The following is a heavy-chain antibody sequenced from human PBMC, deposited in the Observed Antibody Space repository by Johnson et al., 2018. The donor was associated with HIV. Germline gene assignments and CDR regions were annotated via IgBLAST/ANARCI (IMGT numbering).Heavy chain of an antibody. J-gene: IGHJ3*02. CDR1: EFTFSNYD. CDR3: ARGYYYGSGIIDAFDI. CDR2: IGSAGDT. Sequence: QLVESGGGLVQPGGSLRLSCAASEFTFSNYDMHWVRQATGKGLEWVSAIGSAGDTYYPGSVKGRFTISRENAKNSLYLQMNSLTAGDTAVYYCARGYYYGSGIIDAFDIWGQGTMVTVSS. V-gene: IGHV3-13*01. D-gene: IGHD3-10*01.